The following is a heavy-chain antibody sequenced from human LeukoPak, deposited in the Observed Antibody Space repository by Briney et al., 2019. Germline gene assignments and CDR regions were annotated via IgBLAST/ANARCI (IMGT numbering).Heavy chain of an antibody. D-gene: IGHD5/OR15-5a*01. CDR1: GFTVSSNY. CDR2: IYSGGST. V-gene: IGHV3-66*01. CDR3: ARGGFSVYGDPPTF. Sequence: PGGSLRLSCAASGFTVSSNYMSWVRQAPGKGLEWVSVIYSGGSTYYADSVKGRFTISRDNSKNTLYLQMNSLRAEDTAVYYCARGGFSVYGDPPTFWGQGTLVAVSS. J-gene: IGHJ4*02.